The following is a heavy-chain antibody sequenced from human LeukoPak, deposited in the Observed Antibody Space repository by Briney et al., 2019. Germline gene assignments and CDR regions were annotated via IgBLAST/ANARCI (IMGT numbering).Heavy chain of an antibody. D-gene: IGHD3-22*01. CDR3: ARWPASGYYDSRAKYYFDY. J-gene: IGHJ4*02. Sequence: ASVKVSCKASGYTFTGYYMHWVRQAPGQGLVWMGWINPNSGGTNYAQKFQGRATMTRDTSISTAYMELSRLRSDDTAVYYCARWPASGYYDSRAKYYFDYWGQGTLVTVSS. CDR1: GYTFTGYY. V-gene: IGHV1-2*02. CDR2: INPNSGGT.